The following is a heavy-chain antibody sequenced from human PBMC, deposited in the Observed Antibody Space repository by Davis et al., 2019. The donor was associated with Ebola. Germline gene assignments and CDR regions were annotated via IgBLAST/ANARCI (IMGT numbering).Heavy chain of an antibody. V-gene: IGHV3-30*04. CDR3: AKEAITFGGVIVPNWFDP. Sequence: GESLKISCAASGFTFSGSAMHWVRQAPDKGLEWVAVIWYDGSRKYYGDSVKGRFTISRDNSNNLLYLQMNSLRAEDTAVYYCAKEAITFGGVIVPNWFDPWGQGTLVTVSS. J-gene: IGHJ5*02. CDR2: IWYDGSRK. D-gene: IGHD3-16*02. CDR1: GFTFSGSA.